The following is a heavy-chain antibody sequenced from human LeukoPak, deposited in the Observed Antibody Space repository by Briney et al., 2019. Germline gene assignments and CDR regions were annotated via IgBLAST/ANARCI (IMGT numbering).Heavy chain of an antibody. CDR1: GFTFSSYW. D-gene: IGHD2-2*01. J-gene: IGHJ3*01. CDR2: IKLDGSEK. V-gene: IGHV3-7*01. CDR3: ARDPLSDCSSTSCYRGDAFDL. Sequence: GGSLRLSCVASGFTFSSYWMSWVRQAPGKGLEWVANIKLDGSEKYYVDSVKGRFTISRDNAKNSLYLQMNSLRAEDTAVYYCARDPLSDCSSTSCYRGDAFDLWGQGTMVTVSS.